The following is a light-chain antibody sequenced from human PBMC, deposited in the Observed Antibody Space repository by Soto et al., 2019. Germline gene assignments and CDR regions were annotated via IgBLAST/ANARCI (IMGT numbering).Light chain of an antibody. CDR1: SGHSSYA. CDR3: QTWGAGFSVV. V-gene: IGLV4-69*01. CDR2: VNTDGSH. J-gene: IGLJ2*01. Sequence: QLVLTQSPSASASLGASVKLTCTLSSGHSSYAIAWHQQQPEKGPRYLMKVNTDGSHNKGDGIPDRFSGSSSGAERYLTISSLPSEDEGDYFCQTWGAGFSVVFGGGTKLTVL.